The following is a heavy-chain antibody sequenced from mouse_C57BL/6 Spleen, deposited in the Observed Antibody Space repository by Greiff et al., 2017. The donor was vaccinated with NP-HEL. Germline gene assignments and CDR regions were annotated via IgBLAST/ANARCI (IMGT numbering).Heavy chain of an antibody. Sequence: VQLQQSGAELVRPGTSVKVSCKASGYAFTNYLIEWVKQRPGHGLEWIGVINPGSGGTNYNEKFKGKATLTADKSSSTAYMQLSSLTSEDSAVYFCARSDDYPFAYWGQGTLVTVSA. CDR2: INPGSGGT. CDR1: GYAFTNYL. V-gene: IGHV1-54*01. J-gene: IGHJ3*01. CDR3: ARSDDYPFAY. D-gene: IGHD2-4*01.